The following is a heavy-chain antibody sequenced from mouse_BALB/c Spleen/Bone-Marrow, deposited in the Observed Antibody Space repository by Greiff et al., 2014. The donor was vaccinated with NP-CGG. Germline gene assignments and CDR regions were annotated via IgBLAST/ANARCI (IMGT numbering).Heavy chain of an antibody. J-gene: IGHJ4*01. Sequence: EVQLVESGGGLVKPGGSLKLSCAASGFTFSSYAMSWVRQSPEKRLEWVAEISSGGSYTYYPDTVTGRFTISRDNAKNTLYLEMSSLRSEATAMYYCAREGLRRRAAMDYWGQGTSVTVSS. D-gene: IGHD2-4*01. CDR2: ISSGGSYT. CDR1: GFTFSSYA. V-gene: IGHV5-9-4*01. CDR3: AREGLRRRAAMDY.